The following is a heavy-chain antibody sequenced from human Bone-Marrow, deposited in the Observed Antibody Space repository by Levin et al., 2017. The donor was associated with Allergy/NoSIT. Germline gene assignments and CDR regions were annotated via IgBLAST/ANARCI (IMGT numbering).Heavy chain of an antibody. CDR3: AKVFQSGSVTEGAYFDY. CDR1: GFTFDDYA. CDR2: ISWNSGSI. D-gene: IGHD2/OR15-2a*01. Sequence: GGSLRLSCAASGFTFDDYAMHWVRQAPGKGLEWVSGISWNSGSIGYADSVKGRFTISRDNAKNSLYLQMNSLRAEDTALYYCAKVFQSGSVTEGAYFDYWGQGTLVTVSS. J-gene: IGHJ4*02. V-gene: IGHV3-9*01.